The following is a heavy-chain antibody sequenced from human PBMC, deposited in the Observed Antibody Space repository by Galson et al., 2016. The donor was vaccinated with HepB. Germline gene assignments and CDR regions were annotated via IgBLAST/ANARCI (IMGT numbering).Heavy chain of an antibody. CDR1: GFTFDNFA. CDR2: VSWNSGGL. V-gene: IGHV3-9*01. J-gene: IGHJ6*04. CDR3: AKDVGSGGTNVHYYYGMDA. Sequence: SLRLSCAVSGFTFDNFAMHWVRQAPGKGLEWVSGVSWNSGGLGYADSVKGRFTISRDNANNSLYLQMNSLRVEDTALYYCAKDVGSGGTNVHYYYGMDAWGRGTTVIVSS. D-gene: IGHD1-7*01.